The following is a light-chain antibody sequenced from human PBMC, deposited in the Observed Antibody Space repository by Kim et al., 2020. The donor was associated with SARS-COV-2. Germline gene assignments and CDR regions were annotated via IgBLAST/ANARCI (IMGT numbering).Light chain of an antibody. CDR2: QDS. Sequence: SPGQTATITCSGETLDDKFTSWYQQKPGQSPVLVIYQDSKRPSGISERFSGSNSGNTATLTISGTQTIDEAEYYCQAWDSSTGYVFGIGTKVTVL. CDR3: QAWDSSTGYV. J-gene: IGLJ1*01. V-gene: IGLV3-1*01. CDR1: TLDDKF.